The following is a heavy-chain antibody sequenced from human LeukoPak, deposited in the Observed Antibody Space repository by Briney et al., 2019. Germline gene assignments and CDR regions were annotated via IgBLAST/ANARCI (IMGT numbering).Heavy chain of an antibody. Sequence: PGGSLRLSCAASGFTFRDYNMNWVRPAPGKGLEWGSYITDSGSTIHYADSVNGRFTISRDNAKNSLYLQMNSLRAEDSAVYYCARSIGLTGGGVDVWGRGTTVTVSS. CDR2: ITDSGSTI. D-gene: IGHD3-9*01. CDR3: ARSIGLTGGGVDV. V-gene: IGHV3-11*01. J-gene: IGHJ6*02. CDR1: GFTFRDYN.